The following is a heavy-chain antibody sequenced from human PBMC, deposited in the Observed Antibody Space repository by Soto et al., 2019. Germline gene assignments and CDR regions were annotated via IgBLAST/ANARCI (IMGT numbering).Heavy chain of an antibody. CDR3: ARAAVAGSGNWFDP. CDR1: GGSVSSGSYY. J-gene: IGHJ5*02. V-gene: IGHV4-61*01. CDR2: IYYSGST. Sequence: QVQLQESGPGLVKPSETLSLTCTVSGGSVSSGSYYWSWIRQPRGKGLEWIGYIYYSGSTNYNPSLKSRVTISVDTSKNQFSLKLSSVTAADTAVYYCARAAVAGSGNWFDPWGQGTLVTVSS. D-gene: IGHD6-19*01.